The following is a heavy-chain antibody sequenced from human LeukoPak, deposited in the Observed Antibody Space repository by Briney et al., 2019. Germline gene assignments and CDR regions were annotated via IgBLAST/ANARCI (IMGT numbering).Heavy chain of an antibody. V-gene: IGHV4-61*01. CDR1: GYSISSGYY. J-gene: IGHJ4*02. CDR2: IYYSGST. Sequence: SETLSLTCTVSGYSISSGYYWGWIRQPPGKGLEWIGYIYYSGSTNYNPSLKSRVTISVDTSKNQFSLKLSSVTAADTAVYYCARGEGFDYWGQGTLVTVSS. D-gene: IGHD1-26*01. CDR3: ARGEGFDY.